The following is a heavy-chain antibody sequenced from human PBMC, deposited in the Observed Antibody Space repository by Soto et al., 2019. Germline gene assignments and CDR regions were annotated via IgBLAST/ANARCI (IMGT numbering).Heavy chain of an antibody. Sequence: GGSLRLSYAAFGLTMSGKKYVAWVRQAPGKGLEWVSALYDVDGSFYADSVKGRFTTSSDSSKTTVYLQMNDLRPDDTAVYYCATWHEREHAYDVWGQGTTVTVSS. CDR1: GLTMSGKKY. J-gene: IGHJ3*01. D-gene: IGHD1-1*01. CDR2: LYDVDGS. V-gene: IGHV3-53*01. CDR3: ATWHEREHAYDV.